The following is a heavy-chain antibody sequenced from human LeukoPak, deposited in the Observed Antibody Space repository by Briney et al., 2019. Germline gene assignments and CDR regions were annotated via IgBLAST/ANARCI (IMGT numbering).Heavy chain of an antibody. CDR3: ARDLSRWPDYYDSSGNGMDV. Sequence: PGGSLRLSCAASGFTFSSYWMSWVRQAPGKGLEWVANIKQDGSEKYYVDSVKGRFTISRDNAKNSLYLQMNSLRAEDTAVYYCARDLSRWPDYYDSSGNGMDVWGQGTTVTVSS. CDR2: IKQDGSEK. CDR1: GFTFSSYW. J-gene: IGHJ6*02. D-gene: IGHD3-22*01. V-gene: IGHV3-7*03.